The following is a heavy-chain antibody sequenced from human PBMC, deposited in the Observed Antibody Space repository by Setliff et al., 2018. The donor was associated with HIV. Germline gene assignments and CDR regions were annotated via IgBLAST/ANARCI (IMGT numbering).Heavy chain of an antibody. V-gene: IGHV4-39*07. CDR3: ARGRGHSYGYFDY. CDR2: IYYSGST. J-gene: IGHJ4*02. D-gene: IGHD5-18*01. CDR1: GGSISSSSYY. Sequence: PSETLSLTCTVSGGSISSSSYYWGWIRQPPGKGLEWIGSIYYSGSTYYNPSLKSRVTISVDTSKNQFSLKLTSMTAADTAVYYCARGRGHSYGYFDYWGQGTLVTAPQ.